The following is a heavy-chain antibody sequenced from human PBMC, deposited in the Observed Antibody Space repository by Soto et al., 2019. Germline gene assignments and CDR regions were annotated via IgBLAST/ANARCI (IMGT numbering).Heavy chain of an antibody. V-gene: IGHV1-3*01. Sequence: ASVKVSCKASGYTFSSHATHWVRQAPGQRLEWMGWINGGNGDTKYSQKFQDRVTITRDTSASTAYMELRSLRSDDTAVYYCARDSSRYYRKDFDYWGQGTLVSVS. CDR2: INGGNGDT. CDR3: ARDSSRYYRKDFDY. CDR1: GYTFSSHA. J-gene: IGHJ4*02. D-gene: IGHD3-22*01.